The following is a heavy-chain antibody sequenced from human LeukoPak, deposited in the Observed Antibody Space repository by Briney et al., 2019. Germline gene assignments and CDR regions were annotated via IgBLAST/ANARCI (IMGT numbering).Heavy chain of an antibody. CDR2: ISSSSSYI. Sequence: GGSLRLSCAASGFTFSSYSMNWVRQAPGKGLEWVSSISSSSSYIYYADSVKGRFTISRDNAKNSLYLQMNSLRAEDTAVYYCAVYGSGSYKIDYWGQGTLVTVSS. CDR1: GFTFSSYS. D-gene: IGHD3-10*01. CDR3: AVYGSGSYKIDY. V-gene: IGHV3-21*01. J-gene: IGHJ4*02.